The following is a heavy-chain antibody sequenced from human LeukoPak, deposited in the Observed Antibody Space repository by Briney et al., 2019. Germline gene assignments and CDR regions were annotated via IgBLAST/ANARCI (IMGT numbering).Heavy chain of an antibody. Sequence: SQTLSLTCTVSGGSISSGDYYWSWIRQPPGKGLEWIGYIYYSGSTYYNPSLKSRVTISVDTSKNQFSLKLSSVTAADTAVYYCARGLLGSYYYYGMDVWGQGTTVTVSS. D-gene: IGHD2-8*02. J-gene: IGHJ6*02. CDR2: IYYSGST. CDR3: ARGLLGSYYYYGMDV. V-gene: IGHV4-30-4*01. CDR1: GGSISSGDYY.